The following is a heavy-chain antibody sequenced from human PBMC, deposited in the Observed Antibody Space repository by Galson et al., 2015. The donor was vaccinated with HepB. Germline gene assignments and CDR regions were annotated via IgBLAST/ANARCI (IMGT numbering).Heavy chain of an antibody. V-gene: IGHV3-23*01. CDR1: GFTFRSYA. Sequence: SLRLSCAASGFTFRSYAMTWVRQAPGKGLEWVSIITNSGDTSYADSVKGRFTISRDNSKNTLYLQMNSLRAEDTAVYYCAKMAGSCGSSTCWNFDYWGQGTLVTVSS. CDR2: ITNSGDT. J-gene: IGHJ4*02. D-gene: IGHD2-2*01. CDR3: AKMAGSCGSSTCWNFDY.